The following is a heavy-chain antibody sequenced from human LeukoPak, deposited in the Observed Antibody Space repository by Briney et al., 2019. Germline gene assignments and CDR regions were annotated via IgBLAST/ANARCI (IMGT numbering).Heavy chain of an antibody. V-gene: IGHV3-21*04. Sequence: GGSLRLSCAASGFTFSSYSMNWVRQAPGKGLEWVSSISSSSSYIYYADSVKGRFIISRDNSKNTLYLQMNSLRAEDTAVYYCAKDMRRMVRGVIGNFDYWGQGTLVTVSS. CDR3: AKDMRRMVRGVIGNFDY. CDR2: ISSSSSYI. CDR1: GFTFSSYS. D-gene: IGHD3-10*01. J-gene: IGHJ4*02.